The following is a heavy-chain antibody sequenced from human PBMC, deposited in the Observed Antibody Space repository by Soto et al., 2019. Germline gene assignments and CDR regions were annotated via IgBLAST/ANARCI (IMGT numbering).Heavy chain of an antibody. CDR3: AKDSGYDCGLDP. J-gene: IGHJ5*02. CDR1: GFTLSSSG. D-gene: IGHD5-12*01. CDR2: IPYDGSNK. V-gene: IGHV3-30*18. Sequence: GGSLRRSCAASGFTLSSSGMHWVRQAPSKGLEWVAVIPYDGSNKYYADSVQGRFTISRDNSTNTLYLQMNSLRPEDTAVYYCAKDSGYDCGLDPWGKETLVTV.